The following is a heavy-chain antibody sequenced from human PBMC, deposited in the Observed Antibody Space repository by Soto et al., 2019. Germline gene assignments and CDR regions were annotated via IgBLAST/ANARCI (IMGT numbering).Heavy chain of an antibody. J-gene: IGHJ4*02. CDR2: ISGSGGNT. Sequence: GGSLRLSCAASGFTFSNYAMTWVRQAPGKGLEWVSGISGSGGNTYYADSLKGRFTVSRDNSKNTLYLQMNSLRAEDTAVYYCAKGLMGYCSGGSCYYFDYWGQGTLVTVSS. D-gene: IGHD2-15*01. CDR1: GFTFSNYA. CDR3: AKGLMGYCSGGSCYYFDY. V-gene: IGHV3-23*01.